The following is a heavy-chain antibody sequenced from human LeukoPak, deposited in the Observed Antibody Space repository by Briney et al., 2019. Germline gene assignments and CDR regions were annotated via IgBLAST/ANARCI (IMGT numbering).Heavy chain of an antibody. CDR2: IYPSVGT. CDR1: GGSISSYY. J-gene: IGHJ4*02. V-gene: IGHV4-4*07. CDR3: ARGKVVAGTPGQNSWDC. D-gene: IGHD6-19*01. Sequence: SETLSLTCTVSGGSISSYYWSWIRQPAGKGLEWIGRIYPSVGTNYNPSLKSRVTMSVDTSKNQFSLKLSSVTAADTAVYYCARGKVVAGTPGQNSWDCWGQGTLVTVSS.